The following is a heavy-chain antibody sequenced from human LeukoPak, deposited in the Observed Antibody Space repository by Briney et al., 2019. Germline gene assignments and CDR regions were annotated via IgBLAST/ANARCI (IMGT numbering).Heavy chain of an antibody. CDR1: GGSISSSSYY. V-gene: IGHV4-39*01. CDR2: IYYSGST. Sequence: PSETLSLTCTVSGGSISSSSYYWGWIRQPPGKGLEWIGSIYYSGSTYYNPSLKSRVTISVDTSKNQFSLKLSSVTAADTAVYYCVGTIFGVVAYFDYWGQGTLVTVSS. D-gene: IGHD3-3*01. CDR3: VGTIFGVVAYFDY. J-gene: IGHJ4*02.